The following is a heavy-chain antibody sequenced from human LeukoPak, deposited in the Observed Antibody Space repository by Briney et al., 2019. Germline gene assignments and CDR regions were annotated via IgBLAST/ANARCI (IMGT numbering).Heavy chain of an antibody. CDR1: GFTFNNYW. Sequence: RGSLRLSCAASGFTFNNYWMHWVRQAPGKGLVWVSRINSDGSTTTYADSVKARFTISRDNAENTLYLQMNSLRAEDTAVYYCARTSRSGSYWRDFDYWGQGSLLTVSS. D-gene: IGHD3-22*01. CDR2: INSDGSTT. V-gene: IGHV3-74*01. CDR3: ARTSRSGSYWRDFDY. J-gene: IGHJ4*02.